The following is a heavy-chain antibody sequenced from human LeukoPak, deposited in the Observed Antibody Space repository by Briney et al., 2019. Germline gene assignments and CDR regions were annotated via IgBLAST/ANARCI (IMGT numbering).Heavy chain of an antibody. Sequence: SETLSLTCTVSGGSISSGSYYWSWIRRPAGKGLEWIGRIFTSGSTDYNPSLKSRVTISIDTSKNQFSLKLSSVTAAGTAVYYCARAVSGYAFDIWGQGTMVTVSS. V-gene: IGHV4-61*02. CDR2: IFTSGST. J-gene: IGHJ3*02. D-gene: IGHD6-25*01. CDR3: ARAVSGYAFDI. CDR1: GGSISSGSYY.